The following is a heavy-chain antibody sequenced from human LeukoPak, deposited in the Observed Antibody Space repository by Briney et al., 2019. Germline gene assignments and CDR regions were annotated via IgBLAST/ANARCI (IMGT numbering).Heavy chain of an antibody. CDR3: ARDVRRYFDWFDAFDI. CDR1: GGTFSSYX. V-gene: IGHV1-18*01. Sequence: XGGTFSSYXXXXXRQAXGQGLXXXXXXSAYNGNTNYAQKLQGRVTMTTDTSTSTAYMELRSLRSDDTAVYYCARDVRRYFDWFDAFDIWGQGTMVTVSS. J-gene: IGHJ3*02. CDR2: XSAYNGNT. D-gene: IGHD3-9*01.